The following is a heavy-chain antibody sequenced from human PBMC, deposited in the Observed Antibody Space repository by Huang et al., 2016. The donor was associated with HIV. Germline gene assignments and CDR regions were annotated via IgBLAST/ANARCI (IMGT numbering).Heavy chain of an antibody. D-gene: IGHD4-17*01. J-gene: IGHJ4*02. V-gene: IGHV1-8*02. Sequence: QVHLVQSGAEVKKPGASVKVSCKASGYTFTNYDINWVRQAPGRGLEWMGWMNQNTGNTGFAQSFQGRVTMTRKTSITTAYMELTSLTSEDTAVYYCARSAYGDLDYWGLGTLVIVSS. CDR1: GYTFTNYD. CDR2: MNQNTGNT. CDR3: ARSAYGDLDY.